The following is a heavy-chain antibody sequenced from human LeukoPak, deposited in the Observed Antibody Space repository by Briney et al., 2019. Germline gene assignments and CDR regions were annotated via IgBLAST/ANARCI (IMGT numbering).Heavy chain of an antibody. V-gene: IGHV3-30*18. CDR1: GFTFSSYG. J-gene: IGHJ3*02. D-gene: IGHD3-9*01. Sequence: GGSLRLSCAASGFTFSSYGMHRVRQAPGKGLEWVAVISYDGSNKYYADSVKGRFTISRDNSKNTLYLQMNSLRAEDTAVYYCAKDNHSGYTSYAFDIWGQGTMVTVSS. CDR2: ISYDGSNK. CDR3: AKDNHSGYTSYAFDI.